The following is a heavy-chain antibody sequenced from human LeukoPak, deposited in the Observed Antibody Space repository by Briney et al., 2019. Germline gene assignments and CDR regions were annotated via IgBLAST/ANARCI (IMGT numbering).Heavy chain of an antibody. V-gene: IGHV3-21*01. CDR1: GFTFSSYS. CDR3: ARGQIGTTFLL. D-gene: IGHD1-7*01. CDR2: ISSSSSYI. J-gene: IGHJ4*02. Sequence: GGSLRLSCAASGFTFSSYSMNWVRQAPGKGLEWVSSISSSSSYIYYADSVKGRFTISRDNAKNSLYLQMNSLRAEDTAVYYCARGQIGTTFLLWGQGTLVTVSS.